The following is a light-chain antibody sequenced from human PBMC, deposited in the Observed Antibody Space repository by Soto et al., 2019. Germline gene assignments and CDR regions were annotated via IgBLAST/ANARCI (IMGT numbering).Light chain of an antibody. V-gene: IGKV3-20*01. J-gene: IGKJ1*01. CDR1: QRVSSNS. CDR2: GAS. CDR3: QQYGLSPWT. Sequence: EIVLTQSPGSLSLSPGEGATLSCRASQRVSSNSLAWYQQKPGQAPRLLIYGASSRATGIPDRFSGSGSATGFTLTISGLEPEDFAVYFCQQYGLSPWTFGQGTKVEMK.